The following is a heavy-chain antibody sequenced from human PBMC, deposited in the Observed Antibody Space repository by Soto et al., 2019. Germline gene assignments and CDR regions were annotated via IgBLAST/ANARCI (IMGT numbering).Heavy chain of an antibody. D-gene: IGHD3-3*01. CDR1: GFTFSSYS. CDR3: ARGSRGVTIFGVVTNFGGVVAMDV. CDR2: ISSSSSYI. Sequence: GSLRLSCAASGFTFSSYSMNWVRQAPGKGLEWVSSISSSSSYIYYADSVKGRFTISRDNAKNSLYLQMNSLRAEDTAVYYCARGSRGVTIFGVVTNFGGVVAMDVWGQGTTVTVSS. V-gene: IGHV3-21*01. J-gene: IGHJ6*02.